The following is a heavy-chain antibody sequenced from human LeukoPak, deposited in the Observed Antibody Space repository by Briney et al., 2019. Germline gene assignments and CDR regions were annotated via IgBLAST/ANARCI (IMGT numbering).Heavy chain of an antibody. CDR1: GYTFTRYY. CDR3: ARELGQWLAFDY. CDR2: INPNRGGT. J-gene: IGHJ4*02. V-gene: IGHV1-2*02. D-gene: IGHD6-19*01. Sequence: ASLKVSCKASGYTFTRYYMHSVRQAPGQGLEWMGWINPNRGGTNYAQEFQGRVTMTRDTSISTAYMELSRLRSDDTAVYYCARELGQWLAFDYWGQGTLVTVSS.